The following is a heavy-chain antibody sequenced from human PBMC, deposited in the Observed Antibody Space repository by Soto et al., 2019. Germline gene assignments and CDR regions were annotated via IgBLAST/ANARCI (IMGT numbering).Heavy chain of an antibody. D-gene: IGHD2-15*01. V-gene: IGHV1-3*01. Sequence: QVQLVQSGAEVKKPGASVKVSCKASGYTFTSYAMHWVRQAPGQRLEWMGWINAGNGNTKYSQKFQGRVTITRDTSASTAYMELSSLRSEDTAVYYCARAPSTVVTGWFDPWGQGTLVTVSS. CDR2: INAGNGNT. CDR3: ARAPSTVVTGWFDP. J-gene: IGHJ5*02. CDR1: GYTFTSYA.